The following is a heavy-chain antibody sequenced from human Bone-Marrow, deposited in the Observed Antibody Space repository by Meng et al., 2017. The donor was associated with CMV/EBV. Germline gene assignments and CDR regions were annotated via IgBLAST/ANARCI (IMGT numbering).Heavy chain of an antibody. CDR1: GGSISSSSYY. Sequence: SETLSLTCTVSGGSISSSSYYWGWIRQPPGKGLEWIGSIYYSGSTYYNPSLKSRVTISVDTSKKQFSLRLSSVTAADTAVYYCARGARVYGMDVWGQGTAVTVSS. V-gene: IGHV4-39*07. CDR3: ARGARVYGMDV. J-gene: IGHJ6*02. CDR2: IYYSGST.